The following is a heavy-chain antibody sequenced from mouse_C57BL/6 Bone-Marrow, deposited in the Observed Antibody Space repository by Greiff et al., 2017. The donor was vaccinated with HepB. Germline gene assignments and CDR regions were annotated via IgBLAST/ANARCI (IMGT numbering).Heavy chain of an antibody. D-gene: IGHD6-1*01. CDR3: ARRWPP. V-gene: IGHV5-6*02. Sequence: EVKLMESGGDLVKPGGSLKLSCAASGFTFSSYGMSWVRQTPDKRLEWVATISSGGSYTYYPDSVKGRFTISRDNAKNTLYLQMSSLKSEDTAMYYCARRWPPWGQGTLVTVSA. CDR2: ISSGGSYT. J-gene: IGHJ3*02. CDR1: GFTFSSYG.